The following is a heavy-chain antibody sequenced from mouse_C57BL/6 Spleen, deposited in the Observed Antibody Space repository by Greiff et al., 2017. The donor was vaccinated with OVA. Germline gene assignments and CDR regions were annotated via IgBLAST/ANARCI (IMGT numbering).Heavy chain of an antibody. D-gene: IGHD1-1*01. CDR3: ARDYYGSSYWYFDV. Sequence: VQLQQPGAELVRPGSSVKLSCKASGYTFTSYWMDWVKQRPGQGLEWIGNIYPSDSETHYNQKFKDKATLTVDKSSSTAHMQLSSLTSEDSAVYYCARDYYGSSYWYFDVWGTGTTVTVSS. V-gene: IGHV1-61*01. CDR1: GYTFTSYW. J-gene: IGHJ1*03. CDR2: IYPSDSET.